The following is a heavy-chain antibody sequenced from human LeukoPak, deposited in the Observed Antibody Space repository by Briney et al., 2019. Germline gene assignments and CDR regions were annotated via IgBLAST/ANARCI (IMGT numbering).Heavy chain of an antibody. CDR2: ISSSSSTI. CDR1: GFTFSSYS. CDR3: ARSGMDCSSTSCYLDAFDI. D-gene: IGHD2-2*01. V-gene: IGHV3-48*01. Sequence: GGSLRLSCAASGFTFSSYSMNWVRQAPGKGLEWVSYISSSSSTIYYADSVKGRFTISRDNARNSLYLQMNSLRAEDTAVYYCARSGMDCSSTSCYLDAFDIWGQGTMVTVSS. J-gene: IGHJ3*02.